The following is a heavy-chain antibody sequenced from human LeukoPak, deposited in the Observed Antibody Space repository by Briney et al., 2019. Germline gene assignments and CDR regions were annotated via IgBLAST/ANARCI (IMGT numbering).Heavy chain of an antibody. J-gene: IGHJ4*02. CDR2: IYYSGST. D-gene: IGHD3-10*01. V-gene: IGHV4-61*08. Sequence: SETLSLTCTVSGGSISSGDYYWSWIRQPPGKGLEWIGYIYYSGSTNYNPSLKSRVTISVDTSKNQFSLKLSSVTAADTAVYYCARHILDYYGSGSSYFDYWGQGTLVTVSS. CDR1: GGSISSGDYY. CDR3: ARHILDYYGSGSSYFDY.